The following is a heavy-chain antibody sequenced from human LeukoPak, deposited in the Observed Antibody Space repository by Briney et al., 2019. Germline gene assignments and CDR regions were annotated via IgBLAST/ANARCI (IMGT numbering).Heavy chain of an antibody. CDR3: ARWAYGFDF. CDR2: IIPIFGTA. J-gene: IGHJ4*02. D-gene: IGHD3-16*01. V-gene: IGHV1-69*06. CDR1: GGTFSSYA. Sequence: SVKVSCKASGGTFSSYAISWVRQAPGQGLEWMGGIIPIFGTANYAQKFQGRVTITADKSTSTAYMELSSLKASDTAMYYCARWAYGFDFWSQGTLVTVSS.